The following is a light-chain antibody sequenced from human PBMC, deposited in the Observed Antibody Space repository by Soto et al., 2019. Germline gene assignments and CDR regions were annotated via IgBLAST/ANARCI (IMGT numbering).Light chain of an antibody. Sequence: QSALTQPASVSGSPGQSITISCTGTSSDVGSYNLVSWYQQHPGKAPKLMIYEGSKRPSGVSNRFSGSKSGNTASLTISGLHAEDEADYYCCSYAGSSLYVFGTGTQLTVL. CDR2: EGS. CDR3: CSYAGSSLYV. CDR1: SSDVGSYNL. V-gene: IGLV2-23*01. J-gene: IGLJ1*01.